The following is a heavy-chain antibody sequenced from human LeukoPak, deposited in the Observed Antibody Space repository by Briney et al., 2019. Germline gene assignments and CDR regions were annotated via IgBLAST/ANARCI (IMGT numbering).Heavy chain of an antibody. CDR3: AGTVVAATISQFDL. CDR2: IYYSVST. J-gene: IGHJ5*02. CDR1: GVSISSYY. V-gene: IGHV4-59*01. Sequence: SETLSLTCTVSGVSISSYYWSWLRQPPGKGLEWIGYIYYSVSTNYNPSLKSRVSISVDTSKNQFSLKLSSVTAADTAVYYCAGTVVAATISQFDLWGQGTLVTVSS. D-gene: IGHD2-15*01.